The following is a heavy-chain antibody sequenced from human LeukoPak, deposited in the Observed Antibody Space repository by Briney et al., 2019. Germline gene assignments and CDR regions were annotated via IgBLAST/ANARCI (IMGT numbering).Heavy chain of an antibody. CDR1: GGTFSSYA. CDR2: IIPIFGTA. D-gene: IGHD2-2*02. V-gene: IGHV1-69*13. Sequence: GASVKVSCKASGGTFSSYAISWARQAPGQGLEWMGGIIPIFGTANYAQKFQGRVTITADESTSTAYMELSSLRSEDTAVYYCAREVAILSYFDYWGQGTLVTVSS. CDR3: AREVAILSYFDY. J-gene: IGHJ4*02.